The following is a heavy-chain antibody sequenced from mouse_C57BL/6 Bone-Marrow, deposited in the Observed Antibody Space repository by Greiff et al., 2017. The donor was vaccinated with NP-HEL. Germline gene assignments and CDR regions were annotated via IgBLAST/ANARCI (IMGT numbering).Heavy chain of an antibody. J-gene: IGHJ2*01. V-gene: IGHV3-6*01. D-gene: IGHD2-10*02. CDR1: GYSITSGYY. Sequence: DVKLVESGPGLVKPSQCLSLTCSVTGYSITSGYYWNWIRRFPGNKLEWVGSISYDGSNNYSPSLKNRISITRDTSKTQFFLKLNSVTAEDTATYYCARAYGNYLDYWGQGTTLTVSS. CDR2: ISYDGSN. CDR3: ARAYGNYLDY.